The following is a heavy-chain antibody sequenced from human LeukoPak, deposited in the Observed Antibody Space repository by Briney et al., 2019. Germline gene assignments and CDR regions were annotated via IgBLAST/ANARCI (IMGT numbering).Heavy chain of an antibody. CDR1: GLTFSTYV. D-gene: IGHD3-10*01. CDR3: RNSEFYVSGKYAGLDN. V-gene: IGHV3-23*01. J-gene: IGHJ4*02. Sequence: GGSLRLSCAASGLTFSTYVMNWVRQAPGKGREWVSTIGEDTYYADSVKGRSTVSRHNSRNTLYLQMNFLGAEETTGYYLRNSEFYVSGKYAGLDNWGQGTLVTVSS. CDR2: IGEDT.